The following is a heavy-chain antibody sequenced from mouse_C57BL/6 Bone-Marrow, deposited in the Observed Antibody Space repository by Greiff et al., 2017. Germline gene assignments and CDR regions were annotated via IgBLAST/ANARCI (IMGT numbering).Heavy chain of an antibody. CDR3: ARDHYSNADFDY. V-gene: IGHV5-4*01. D-gene: IGHD2-5*01. CDR1: GFTFSSYA. Sequence: EVKLMESGGGLVKPGGSLKLSCAASGFTFSSYAMSWVRQTPEKRLEWVATISDGGSYTYYPDNVKGRFTLSRDNAKNNLYLQMSHLKSEDTAMYYCARDHYSNADFDYWGQGTTLTVSS. CDR2: ISDGGSYT. J-gene: IGHJ2*01.